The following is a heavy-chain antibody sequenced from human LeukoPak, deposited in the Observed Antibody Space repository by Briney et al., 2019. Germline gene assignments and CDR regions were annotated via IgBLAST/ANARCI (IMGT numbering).Heavy chain of an antibody. D-gene: IGHD1-26*01. CDR1: GYTFTSYY. CDR3: ARKGFTGDTWELQFHY. CDR2: INPSGGST. Sequence: ASVKVSCKASGYTFTSYYMHWVRQAPGQGLEWMGIINPSGGSTSYAQKFQGRVTMTRDTSTSTVYMELSSLRSEDTAVYYCARKGFTGDTWELQFHYWGQGTLVTVSS. J-gene: IGHJ4*02. V-gene: IGHV1-46*01.